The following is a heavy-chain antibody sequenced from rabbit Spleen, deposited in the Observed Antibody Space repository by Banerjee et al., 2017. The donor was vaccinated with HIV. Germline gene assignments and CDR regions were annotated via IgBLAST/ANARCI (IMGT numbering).Heavy chain of an antibody. J-gene: IGHJ4*01. Sequence: QSLEESGGDRVKPGASLTLTCTASGFSFSNSYYMCWVRQAPGKGLEWIACINIVTGKAVYASWAKGRFIMSRTSSTTVTLQMTSLTAADTATYFCARDLVAVIGWNFNLWGQGTLVTVS. CDR1: GFSFSNSYY. D-gene: IGHD1-1*01. CDR2: INIVTGKA. CDR3: ARDLVAVIGWNFNL. V-gene: IGHV1S40*01.